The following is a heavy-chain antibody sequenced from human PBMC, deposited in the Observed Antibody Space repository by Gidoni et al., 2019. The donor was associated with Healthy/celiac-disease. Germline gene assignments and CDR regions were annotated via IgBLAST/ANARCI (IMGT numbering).Heavy chain of an antibody. J-gene: IGHJ6*02. Sequence: EVQLVESGGGLVKPGGSLRLSCAASGFTFSNAWMSWVRQAPGKGLEWVGRIKSKTDGGTTDYAAPVKGRFTISRDDSKNTLYLQMNSLKTEDTAVYYCTTFNILGWGLLGDYYYGMDVWGQGTTVTVSS. CDR3: TTFNILGWGLLGDYYYGMDV. D-gene: IGHD3-16*01. V-gene: IGHV3-15*01. CDR1: GFTFSNAW. CDR2: IKSKTDGGTT.